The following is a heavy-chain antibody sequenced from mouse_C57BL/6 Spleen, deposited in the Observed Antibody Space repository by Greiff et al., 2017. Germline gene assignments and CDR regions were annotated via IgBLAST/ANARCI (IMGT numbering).Heavy chain of an antibody. CDR3: ARDHPLAMDY. Sequence: EVMLVESGGGLVKPGGSLKLSCAASGFTFSSYAMSWVRQTPEQRLEWVATISDGGSYTYYPDNVKGRFTISRDHAKNNLYLQMSHLKSEDTAMYYCARDHPLAMDYWGQGTSVTVSS. CDR2: ISDGGSYT. J-gene: IGHJ4*01. CDR1: GFTFSSYA. V-gene: IGHV5-4*01.